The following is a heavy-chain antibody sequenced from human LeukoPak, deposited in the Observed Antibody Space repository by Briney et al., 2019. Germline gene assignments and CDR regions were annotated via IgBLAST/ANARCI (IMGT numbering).Heavy chain of an antibody. J-gene: IGHJ5*02. CDR3: ARTSINPQWLASTNWFDP. Sequence: VSCKASGYTFTGYYMHWVRQAPGQGREWMGRINPNSGGTNYAQKFQGRVTMTRDTSISTDYMEMSRLRSDDTAVYYSARTSINPQWLASTNWFDPWGQGTLVTVSS. CDR1: GYTFTGYY. V-gene: IGHV1-2*06. CDR2: INPNSGGT. D-gene: IGHD6-19*01.